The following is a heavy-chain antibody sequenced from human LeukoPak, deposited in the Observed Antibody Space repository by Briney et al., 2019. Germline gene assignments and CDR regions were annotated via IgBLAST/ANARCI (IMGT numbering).Heavy chain of an antibody. J-gene: IGHJ4*02. V-gene: IGHV3-7*01. Sequence: GGSLRLSCAASGFTFSTYWMSWVRQAPGKGLEWVANIKEDESEKYYVDSVKGRFTISRDNAKNSLYLQMNSLRAEDTAVYYCARVNMDYYGSGSYPFDYWGQGTLVTVSS. CDR1: GFTFSTYW. CDR3: ARVNMDYYGSGSYPFDY. CDR2: IKEDESEK. D-gene: IGHD3-10*01.